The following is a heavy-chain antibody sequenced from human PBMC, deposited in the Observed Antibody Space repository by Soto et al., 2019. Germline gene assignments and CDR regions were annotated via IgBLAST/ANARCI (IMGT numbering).Heavy chain of an antibody. J-gene: IGHJ6*03. CDR3: ARAYDFWSGYSYYYMDV. D-gene: IGHD3-3*01. CDR2: ISSSSSTI. Sequence: GGSLRLSCAASGFTFSDYYMSWIRQAPGKGLEWVSYISSSSSTIYYADSVKGRFTISRDNAKNSLYLQMNSLRAEDTAVYYCARAYDFWSGYSYYYMDVWGKGTTVTVSS. CDR1: GFTFSDYY. V-gene: IGHV3-11*01.